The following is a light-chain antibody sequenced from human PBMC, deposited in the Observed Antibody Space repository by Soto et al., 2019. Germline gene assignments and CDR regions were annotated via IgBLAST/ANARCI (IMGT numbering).Light chain of an antibody. V-gene: IGKV3-15*01. Sequence: EIVMTQSPATLSVSPGERATLSCRASQSVSNNLAWYQQKPGQAPRLLIYGASTRATVIPARFSGSGSGTEFTLTISSLQSEDFAVDYCQQYNNWPPWTFGQGTKVEIK. CDR2: GAS. CDR3: QQYNNWPPWT. J-gene: IGKJ1*01. CDR1: QSVSNN.